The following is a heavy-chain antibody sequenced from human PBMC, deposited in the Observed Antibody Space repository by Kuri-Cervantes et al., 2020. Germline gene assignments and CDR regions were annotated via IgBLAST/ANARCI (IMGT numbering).Heavy chain of an antibody. J-gene: IGHJ3*02. V-gene: IGHV3-30-3*01. CDR2: ISYDGSNK. Sequence: GESLKISCAASGFTFSSYAMHWVRQAPGKGLEWVAVISYDGSNKYYADSVKGRFTISRDNSKNTLYLQMNSLRADDTAVYYCARVNVNDAPDIWAQGTMVTVSS. CDR3: ARVNVNDAPDI. CDR1: GFTFSSYA. D-gene: IGHD1-1*01.